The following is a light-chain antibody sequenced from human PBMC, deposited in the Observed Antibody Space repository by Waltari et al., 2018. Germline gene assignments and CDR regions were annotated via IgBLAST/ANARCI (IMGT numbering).Light chain of an antibody. CDR3: QAWDSSTAV. CDR1: KLGSKY. CDR2: QDN. V-gene: IGLV3-1*01. J-gene: IGLJ2*01. Sequence: SYEVTQPPSVSVSPGQTASITCSGHKLGSKYASWYQQRPGQSPVLVIYQDNKRPSGIPERFSGSNSGSTASLTISGTQAMDEAVYYCQAWDSSTAVFGGGTKLTVL.